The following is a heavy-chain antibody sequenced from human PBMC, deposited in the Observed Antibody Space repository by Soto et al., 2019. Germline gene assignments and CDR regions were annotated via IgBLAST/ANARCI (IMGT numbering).Heavy chain of an antibody. J-gene: IGHJ5*02. V-gene: IGHV3-21*01. CDR2: ISSSSSYI. CDR1: GFTFSSYS. CDR3: ARFSGVTDNWFDP. Sequence: KPGGSLRISCAASGFTFSSYSMNWVRQAPGKGLEWVSSISSSSSYIYYADSVKGRFTISRDNAKNSLYLQMNSLRAEDTAVYYWARFSGVTDNWFDPWGKRNLVTV. D-gene: IGHD3-10*01.